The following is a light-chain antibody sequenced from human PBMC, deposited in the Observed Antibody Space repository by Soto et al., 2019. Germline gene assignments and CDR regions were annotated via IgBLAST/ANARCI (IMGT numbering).Light chain of an antibody. J-gene: IGKJ2*01. CDR1: QNIYTW. CDR3: QQYNSAYT. CDR2: KAS. V-gene: IGKV1-5*03. Sequence: DIQMTQSPSTLSASVGDRVTITCRASQNIYTWLAWYQQKPGKAPKLLMYKASSLESGVPSRFSGSGSGTEFTLTISSLQPDDFATYYCQQYNSAYTFGQGTKLDIK.